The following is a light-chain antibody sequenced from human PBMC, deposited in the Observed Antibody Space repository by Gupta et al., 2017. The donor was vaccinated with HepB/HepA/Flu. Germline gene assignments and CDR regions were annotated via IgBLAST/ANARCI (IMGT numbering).Light chain of an antibody. CDR2: GDN. Sequence: QSVLTQPPSASGTPGQRVTISCSGSSSNIGSNTVNWYQQLPGTAPKLLIYGDNQRPSGVPDRFSGSESGTSASLAISGLQSEDEADYYCAAWDDSLNGHVVFGGGTKLTVL. J-gene: IGLJ2*01. CDR3: AAWDDSLNGHVV. V-gene: IGLV1-44*01. CDR1: SSNIGSNT.